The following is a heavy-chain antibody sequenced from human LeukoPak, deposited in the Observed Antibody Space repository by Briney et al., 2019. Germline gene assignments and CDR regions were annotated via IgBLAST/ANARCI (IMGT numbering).Heavy chain of an antibody. J-gene: IGHJ5*02. V-gene: IGHV4-39*07. CDR2: IYYSGRT. D-gene: IGHD3-10*01. CDR3: ARAGPVLLWFGEDPTLKNWFDP. CDR1: GGSISSSSYS. Sequence: KSSETLSLTCTVSGGSISSSSYSWGWIRQPPGKGLEWIGSIYYSGRTYYNPSLKSRVTISVDTSKNQFSLKLSSVTAADTAVYYCARAGPVLLWFGEDPTLKNWFDPWGQGTLVTVSS.